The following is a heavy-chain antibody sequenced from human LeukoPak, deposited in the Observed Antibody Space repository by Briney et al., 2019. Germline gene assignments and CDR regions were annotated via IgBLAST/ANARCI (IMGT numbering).Heavy chain of an antibody. Sequence: QTGGSLRLSCAASGFSLSRYDMHWVRQPTGGGLEWVSTISPAGRTYYPDPVKGRFTISRENAKNSLFLQMNNLRAGDTAVYFCASEESRGVYGMDVWGQGTTVTVSS. CDR2: ISPAGRT. CDR1: GFSLSRYD. J-gene: IGHJ6*02. CDR3: ASEESRGVYGMDV. D-gene: IGHD3-10*01. V-gene: IGHV3-13*01.